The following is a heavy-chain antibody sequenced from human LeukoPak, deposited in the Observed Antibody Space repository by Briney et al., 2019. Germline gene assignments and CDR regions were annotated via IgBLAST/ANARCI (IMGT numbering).Heavy chain of an antibody. V-gene: IGHV1-18*01. CDR1: GYTFTSYG. Sequence: ASVKVSCKASGYTFTSYGISWVRQAPGQGLEWMGWISAYNGNTNYAQKLQGRVTVTADTSTDTVYMELRNLTSDDTAVYYCARGHHYGSGPSYWYFDLWGRGTLVTVSS. CDR3: ARGHHYGSGPSYWYFDL. CDR2: ISAYNGNT. D-gene: IGHD3-10*01. J-gene: IGHJ2*01.